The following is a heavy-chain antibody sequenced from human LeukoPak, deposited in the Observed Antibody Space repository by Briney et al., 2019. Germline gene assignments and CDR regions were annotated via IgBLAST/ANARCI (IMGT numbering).Heavy chain of an antibody. CDR1: GFTFSSHW. Sequence: PGGSLRLXCAASGFTFSSHWMSWVRQAPGKELESVANINQDGSEKYYVDSVKGRFTISRDNTKNSLYLQMNSLRAEDTAIYYCARDHVVDGLVFDYWGQGALVTVSS. V-gene: IGHV3-7*03. D-gene: IGHD2-15*01. CDR2: INQDGSEK. J-gene: IGHJ4*02. CDR3: ARDHVVDGLVFDY.